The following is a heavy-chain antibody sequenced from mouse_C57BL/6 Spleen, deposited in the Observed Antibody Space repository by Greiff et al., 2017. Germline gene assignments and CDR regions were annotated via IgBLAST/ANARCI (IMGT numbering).Heavy chain of an antibody. CDR3: AREEEKFIFDY. CDR1: GYTFTSYW. CDR2: IDPNSGGT. Sequence: QVQLKQPGAELVKPGASVKLSCKASGYTFTSYWMHWVKQRPGRGLEWIGRIDPNSGGTKYNEKFKSKATLTVDKPSSTAYMQLSSLTSEDSAVYYCAREEEKFIFDYWGQGTTLTVSS. V-gene: IGHV1-72*01. J-gene: IGHJ2*01. D-gene: IGHD1-1*01.